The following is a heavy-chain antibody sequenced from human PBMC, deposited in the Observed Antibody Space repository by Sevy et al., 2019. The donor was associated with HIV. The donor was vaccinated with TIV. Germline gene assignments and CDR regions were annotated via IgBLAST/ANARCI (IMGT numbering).Heavy chain of an antibody. CDR3: AKDVYDSSGYYPMGAFDI. CDR2: ISGSGGST. D-gene: IGHD3-22*01. V-gene: IGHV3-23*01. J-gene: IGHJ3*02. Sequence: GGSLRLSCAASRFTFVTYAMNWVRQAPGKGLEWVSGISGSGGSTYYADSVKGRFTISRDNSKNTLYLKMNSLRAEDTAVYYCAKDVYDSSGYYPMGAFDIWGQGTMVTVSS. CDR1: RFTFVTYA.